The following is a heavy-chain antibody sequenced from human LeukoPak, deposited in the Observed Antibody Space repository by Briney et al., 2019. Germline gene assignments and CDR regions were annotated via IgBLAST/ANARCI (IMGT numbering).Heavy chain of an antibody. J-gene: IGHJ3*02. CDR1: GGSISSSY. V-gene: IGHV4-59*01. CDR3: ARDRDAISGAFDI. CDR2: IYYTGST. D-gene: IGHD2-8*01. Sequence: SETLSLTCTVSGGSISSSYWSWIRQPPGKGLEWIGYIYYTGSTNYNPSLKSRVTISVDTSKNQFSLRLSSVTAADTAVYYCARDRDAISGAFDIWGRGTMVTVSS.